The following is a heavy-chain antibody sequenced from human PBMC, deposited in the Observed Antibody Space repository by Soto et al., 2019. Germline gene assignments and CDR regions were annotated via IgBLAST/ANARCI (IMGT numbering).Heavy chain of an antibody. D-gene: IGHD6-19*01. Sequence: QVQLVQSGAEVKKPGSSVKVSCKASGGTFSSYAIRWVRQAPGQGIEWIVGIIPIFGAANYAQKFQGRVTITADESTSTAYMELSSMRSEDTAVDYCARDLGVAVAAYWGQGTLVTVSS. CDR2: IIPIFGAA. J-gene: IGHJ4*02. CDR3: ARDLGVAVAAY. CDR1: GGTFSSYA. V-gene: IGHV1-69*12.